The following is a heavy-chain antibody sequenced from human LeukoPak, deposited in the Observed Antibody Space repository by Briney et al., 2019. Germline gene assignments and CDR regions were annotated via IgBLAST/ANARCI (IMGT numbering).Heavy chain of an antibody. CDR1: GGPISSSNW. Sequence: SGTLSLTCAVSGGPISSSNWWSWVRQPPGKGLEWIGEIYHSGSANYNPSLKSRVTISVDKSKNQFSLRLSSVTAADTAVYYCASAGHDGIGYKVCWGQGTLVTVSS. V-gene: IGHV4-4*02. J-gene: IGHJ4*02. CDR3: ASAGHDGIGYKVC. D-gene: IGHD3-22*01. CDR2: IYHSGSA.